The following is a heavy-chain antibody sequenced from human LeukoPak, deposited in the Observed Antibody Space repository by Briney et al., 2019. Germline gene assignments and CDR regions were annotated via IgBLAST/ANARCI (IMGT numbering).Heavy chain of an antibody. Sequence: SETLSLTCAVYGGSFSGYYWSWIRQPPGKGLEWIGEINHSGSTNYNPSLKSRVTISVDTSKNQFSLKLSSVTAADTAVYYCARGTSPSSWGRSPLLPPSGEAGYFQHWGQGTLVTVSS. CDR3: ARGTSPSSWGRSPLLPPSGEAGYFQH. CDR2: INHSGST. D-gene: IGHD6-13*01. J-gene: IGHJ1*01. V-gene: IGHV4-34*01. CDR1: GGSFSGYY.